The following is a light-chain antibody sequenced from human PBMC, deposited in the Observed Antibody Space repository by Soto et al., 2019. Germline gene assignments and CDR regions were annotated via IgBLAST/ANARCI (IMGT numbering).Light chain of an antibody. CDR1: QSISNY. V-gene: IGKV1-39*01. CDR2: AAS. Sequence: IQLAQSPSSLSAFSXDRVRISFPASQSISNYLNWYKQXPGKAXXXLIXAASRLQSGVPSRFSGSGSGTDFTLTISSLQPEEFATCYCQQSDPSTFGQGTKVDI. CDR3: QQSDPST. J-gene: IGKJ1*01.